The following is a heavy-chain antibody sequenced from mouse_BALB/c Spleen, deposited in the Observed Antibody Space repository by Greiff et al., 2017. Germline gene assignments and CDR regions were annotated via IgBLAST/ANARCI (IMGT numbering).Heavy chain of an antibody. J-gene: IGHJ4*01. Sequence: EVKLMESGGGLVQPGGSLKLSCAASGFTFSSYGMSWVRQTPDKRLELVATINSNGGSTYYPDSVKGRFTISRDNAKNTLYLQMSSLKSEDTAMYYCARVYRYDRGYAMDYWGQGTSVTVSS. CDR3: ARVYRYDRGYAMDY. CDR1: GFTFSSYG. D-gene: IGHD2-14*01. CDR2: INSNGGST. V-gene: IGHV5-6-3*01.